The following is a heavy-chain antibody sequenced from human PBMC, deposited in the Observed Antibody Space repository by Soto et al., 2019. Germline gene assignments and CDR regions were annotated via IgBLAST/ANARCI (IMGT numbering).Heavy chain of an antibody. V-gene: IGHV4-31*03. J-gene: IGHJ4*02. CDR3: ARGLSVTLFDN. D-gene: IGHD4-17*01. CDR2: IYYSGST. Sequence: QVQLQESGPGLVKPSQTLYLTCTVSGGSISTGGYYWTWIRQHPGKGMEWIGYIYYSGSTYYNPSLKSRVTISVDTSKNQFSLELSSVTAADTAVYYCARGLSVTLFDNWGQGTLVTVSS. CDR1: GGSISTGGYY.